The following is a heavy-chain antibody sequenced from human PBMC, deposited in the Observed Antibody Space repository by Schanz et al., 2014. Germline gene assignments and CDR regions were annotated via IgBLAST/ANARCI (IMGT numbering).Heavy chain of an antibody. CDR2: MSGSGSTA. D-gene: IGHD6-19*01. Sequence: EVKLLESGGHLVQPGGSLRLSCVASGFTFSTYAMSWVRQAPGKGLEWVSGMSGSGSTADYADSVKGRFTISRDNSRKTLYLQMNSLRADDSAIYYCAKDHPSSGWPAFDVWGQGTQVTVSS. CDR1: GFTFSTYA. J-gene: IGHJ4*02. V-gene: IGHV3-23*01. CDR3: AKDHPSSGWPAFDV.